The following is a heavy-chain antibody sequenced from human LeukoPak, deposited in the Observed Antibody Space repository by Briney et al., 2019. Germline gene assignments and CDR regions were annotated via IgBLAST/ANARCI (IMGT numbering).Heavy chain of an antibody. J-gene: IGHJ4*02. Sequence: SETLSLTCIVSGGSISSHYSSWIRQPPGKGLEYIGYIYYSGSTDYNPSLKSRVTISLDTSKNQFSLNLTSVTAADTAVYYCARRSGVLDSRDSRYYFDHWGQGTLVTVSS. CDR1: GGSISSHY. V-gene: IGHV4-59*11. D-gene: IGHD3-22*01. CDR3: ARRSGVLDSRDSRYYFDH. CDR2: IYYSGST.